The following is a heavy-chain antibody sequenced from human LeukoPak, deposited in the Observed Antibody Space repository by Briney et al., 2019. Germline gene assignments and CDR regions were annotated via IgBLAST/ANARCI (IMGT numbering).Heavy chain of an antibody. Sequence: PGGSLRLSCAASGFTFSSYAMSRVRQAPGKGLEWVSAISGSGGSTYYADSVKGRFTISRDNSKNTLYLQMNSLRAEDTAVYYCAKDPFHYDSSGYYFDYWGQGTLVTVSS. CDR3: AKDPFHYDSSGYYFDY. D-gene: IGHD3-22*01. CDR2: ISGSGGST. J-gene: IGHJ4*02. V-gene: IGHV3-23*01. CDR1: GFTFSSYA.